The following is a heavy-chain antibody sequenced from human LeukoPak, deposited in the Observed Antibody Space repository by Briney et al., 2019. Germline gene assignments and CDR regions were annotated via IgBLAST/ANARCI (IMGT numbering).Heavy chain of an antibody. Sequence: SETLSLTCTASGGSISSNYWSWIRQPPGKGLEWIGYVYHSGSTNYNPSLKGGVIISVDTSKNQFPLKVTSVTPAATAVYYCARGVGRFRDPWGQGMLVTVSS. CDR1: GGSISSNY. D-gene: IGHD3-10*01. J-gene: IGHJ5*02. CDR3: ARGVGRFRDP. CDR2: VYHSGST. V-gene: IGHV4-59*01.